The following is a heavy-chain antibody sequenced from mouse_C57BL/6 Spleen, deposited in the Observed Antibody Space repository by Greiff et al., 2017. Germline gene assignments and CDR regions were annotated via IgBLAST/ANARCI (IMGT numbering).Heavy chain of an antibody. CDR1: GYTFTDSY. D-gene: IGHD1-1*02. CDR3: ARTPYGGGFAY. Sequence: EVQLQESGPELVKPGASVKISCKASGYTFTDSYMNWVKQSHGKSLEWIGDINPNNGGTSYNQKFKGKATLTVDKSSSTAYMELRSLTSEDSAVYYCARTPYGGGFAYWGQGTLVTVSA. CDR2: INPNNGGT. J-gene: IGHJ3*01. V-gene: IGHV1-26*01.